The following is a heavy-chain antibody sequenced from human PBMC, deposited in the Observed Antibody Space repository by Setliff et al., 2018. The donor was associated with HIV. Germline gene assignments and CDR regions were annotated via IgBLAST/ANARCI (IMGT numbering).Heavy chain of an antibody. CDR1: GGSFSGYY. CDR3: ARDRGSGSWFDF. Sequence: PSETLSLTCAVYGGSFSGYYWSWIRQPPGKGLEWIGEINHSGSTNYNQSLKSRVTISVDTSKNQFSLKLSSVTAADTAVYYCARDRGSGSWFDFWGQGTLVTVSS. D-gene: IGHD1-26*01. J-gene: IGHJ4*02. CDR2: INHSGST. V-gene: IGHV4-34*01.